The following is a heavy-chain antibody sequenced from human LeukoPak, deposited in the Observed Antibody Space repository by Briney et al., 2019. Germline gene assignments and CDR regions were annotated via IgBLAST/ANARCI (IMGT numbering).Heavy chain of an antibody. CDR3: ARALPRIVGARD. Sequence: SETLSLTCTVSGGSISSGGYYWSWIRQHPGKGLEWIGYIYYSGSSYYNPSLKSRVTISVDTSKNQFSLKLSSVTAADTAVYYCARALPRIVGARDWGQGTLVTVSS. J-gene: IGHJ4*02. CDR1: GGSISSGGYY. D-gene: IGHD1-26*01. V-gene: IGHV4-31*03. CDR2: IYYSGSS.